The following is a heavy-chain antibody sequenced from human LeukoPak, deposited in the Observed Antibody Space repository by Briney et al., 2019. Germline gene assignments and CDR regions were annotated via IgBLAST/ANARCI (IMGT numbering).Heavy chain of an antibody. J-gene: IGHJ4*02. Sequence: SETLSLTCAVYGGSFSGYYWSWIRQPPGKGLEWIGYIYYSGSTKYNPSLKSRVTISVDTSKKQFSLKLSSVTAADTAVYYCARSKDILTGYCFDYWGQGTLVTVSS. CDR2: IYYSGST. CDR1: GGSFSGYY. D-gene: IGHD3-9*01. V-gene: IGHV4-59*01. CDR3: ARSKDILTGYCFDY.